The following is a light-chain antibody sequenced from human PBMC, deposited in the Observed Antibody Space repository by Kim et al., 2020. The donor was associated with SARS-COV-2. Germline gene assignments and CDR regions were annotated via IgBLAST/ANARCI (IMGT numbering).Light chain of an antibody. CDR3: QQRSNWPPF. V-gene: IGKV3-11*01. CDR1: QSVSSY. CDR2: DAS. J-gene: IGKJ4*01. Sequence: EIVLTQSPATLSLSPGETATLSCRASQSVSSYLAWYQQKPGQAPRLLIYDASNRATGIPARFSGSGSGTDFTLTISSLEPEDFAVYYCQQRSNWPPFFGGGTKVDIK.